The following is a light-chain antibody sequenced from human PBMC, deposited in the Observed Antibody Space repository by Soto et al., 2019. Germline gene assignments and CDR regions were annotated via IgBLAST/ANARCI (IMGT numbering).Light chain of an antibody. CDR3: QQYGDYTT. CDR1: QSISSW. CDR2: KAS. Sequence: DIQMTQSPSTLSASVGDRVTITCRASQSISSWLAWYQQKPGKAPKLLIYKASSLETGVPSRFSGSGSGTEFTLTISSLQTDDFATYYCQQYGDYTTFGRGTKVEIK. V-gene: IGKV1-5*03. J-gene: IGKJ4*02.